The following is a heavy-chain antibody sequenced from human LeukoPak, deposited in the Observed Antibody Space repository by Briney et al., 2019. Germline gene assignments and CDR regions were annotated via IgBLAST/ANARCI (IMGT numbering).Heavy chain of an antibody. CDR1: GSTFSSYA. CDR3: AEDCAYYYDSSGYNDY. V-gene: IGHV3-23*01. Sequence: GGSLRLSWAASGSTFSSYAMSWVRQAPGRGLEWVSAISGSGGSTYHQDPVKGRFTISRDNSKNTLYLQMNSLRAEDTAVYYCAEDCAYYYDSSGYNDYWGQGTLVTVSS. J-gene: IGHJ4*02. D-gene: IGHD3-22*01. CDR2: ISGSGGST.